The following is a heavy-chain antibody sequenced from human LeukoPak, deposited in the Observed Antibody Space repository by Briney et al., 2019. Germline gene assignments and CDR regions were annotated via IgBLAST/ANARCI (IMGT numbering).Heavy chain of an antibody. V-gene: IGHV3-21*01. CDR2: ISSSSSYI. CDR1: GFTFSSYS. D-gene: IGHD3-10*01. CDR3: ARDKEKGGSGSKFDY. Sequence: GGSLRLSCAASGFTFSSYSMNWVRQAPGKGLEWVSSISSSSSYIYYADSVKGRFTISRDNAKNSLYLQMKSLRAEDTAVYYCARDKEKGGSGSKFDYWGQGTLVTVSS. J-gene: IGHJ4*02.